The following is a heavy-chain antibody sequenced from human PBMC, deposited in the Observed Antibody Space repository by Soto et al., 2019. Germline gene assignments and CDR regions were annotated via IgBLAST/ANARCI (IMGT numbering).Heavy chain of an antibody. CDR2: MNNDGSYI. J-gene: IGHJ3*02. D-gene: IGHD6-13*01. CDR3: VRGGYMHACDI. Sequence: EVQLVESGGGLVQPGGSLRLSCAASGFTFSSYWMYWVRQAPGKGLEWVSHMNNDGSYIIYAESVKGRFTFSRDNAKNTLYLQRNSLRAEDTDVYYCVRGGYMHACDIWGQGTMVTVSS. V-gene: IGHV3-74*01. CDR1: GFTFSSYW.